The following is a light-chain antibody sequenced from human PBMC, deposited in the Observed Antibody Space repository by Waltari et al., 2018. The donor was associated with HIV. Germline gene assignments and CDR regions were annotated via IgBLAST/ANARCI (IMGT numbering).Light chain of an antibody. J-gene: IGLJ3*02. V-gene: IGLV1-40*01. Sequence: QSVLTQPPSVSGAPRPRVTISCPWSRSNLEAGYDFPWYQQLPGTAPKLLIYDNSKRPSGVPDRFSGSKSGTSASLAITGRQAEDEADYYCQSYDSSLSGGVFGGGTKLTVL. CDR1: RSNLEAGYD. CDR3: QSYDSSLSGGV. CDR2: DNS.